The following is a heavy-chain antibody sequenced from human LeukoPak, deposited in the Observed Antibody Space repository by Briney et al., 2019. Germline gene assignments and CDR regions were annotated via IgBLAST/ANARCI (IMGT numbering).Heavy chain of an antibody. D-gene: IGHD4-17*01. Sequence: SETLSLTCAVYGGSFSGYYWSWIRQPPGKGLEWIGEINHSGSTNYNPSLKSRVTISVDTSKNQFSLKLSSVTAADTAVYYCARGNDYGDYVVGPWFGPWGQGTLVTVSS. J-gene: IGHJ5*02. CDR1: GGSFSGYY. CDR3: ARGNDYGDYVVGPWFGP. V-gene: IGHV4-34*01. CDR2: INHSGST.